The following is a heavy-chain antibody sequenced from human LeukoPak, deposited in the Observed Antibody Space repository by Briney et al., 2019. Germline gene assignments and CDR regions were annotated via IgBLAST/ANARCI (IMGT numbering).Heavy chain of an antibody. CDR3: ARDLYSGSYYMDV. CDR2: IIPIFGTA. CDR1: GGTFSSYA. D-gene: IGHD1-26*01. V-gene: IGHV1-69*13. J-gene: IGHJ6*03. Sequence: SVKVSCKASGGTFSSYAISWVRQAPGQGLEWMGGIIPIFGTANYAQKFQGRVTITADESTSTAYMELSSLRSDDTAVYYCARDLYSGSYYMDVWGKGTTVTVSS.